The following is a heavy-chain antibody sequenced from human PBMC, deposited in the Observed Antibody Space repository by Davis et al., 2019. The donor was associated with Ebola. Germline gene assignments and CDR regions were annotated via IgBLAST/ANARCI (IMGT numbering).Heavy chain of an antibody. J-gene: IGHJ4*02. CDR2: INHSGST. CDR1: GGSISSGGYY. Sequence: MPSETLSLTCAVSGGSISSGGYYWSWIRQPPGKGLEWIGEINHSGSTNYNPSLKSRVTISVDTSKNQFSLKLSSVTAADTAVYYCARGGAAADQARTLEIDYWGQGTLVTVSS. D-gene: IGHD6-13*01. V-gene: IGHV4-34*01. CDR3: ARGGAAADQARTLEIDY.